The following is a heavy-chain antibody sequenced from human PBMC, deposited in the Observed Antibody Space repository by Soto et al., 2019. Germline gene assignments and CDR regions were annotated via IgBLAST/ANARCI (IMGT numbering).Heavy chain of an antibody. CDR3: SQSMGIRRDAFDI. D-gene: IGHD3-10*01. V-gene: IGHV3-23*01. CDR1: GFTFSSYA. Sequence: GGSLRLSCAASGFTFSSYAMSWVRQAPGKGLDWVSAISGSGGSTYYADSVKGRFTTSRDNSKNTLYLQIDSLRAEDTAVYYGSQSMGIRRDAFDIWGQGTMVTVSS. J-gene: IGHJ3*02. CDR2: ISGSGGST.